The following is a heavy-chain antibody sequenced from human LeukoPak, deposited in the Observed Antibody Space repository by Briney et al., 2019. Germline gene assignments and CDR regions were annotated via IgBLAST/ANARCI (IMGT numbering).Heavy chain of an antibody. D-gene: IGHD6-19*01. J-gene: IGHJ6*04. CDR3: ARESYSSTGLDV. CDR1: GFTFSNYG. Sequence: PGGSLRLSCAASGFTFSNYGMNWVRQAPGKGLEWVSGISGSGGGTYYADSVKGRLTISRDNAKNSLYLQMNSLRAEDTAVYYCARESYSSTGLDVWGKGTTVTVSS. V-gene: IGHV3-21*01. CDR2: ISGSGGGT.